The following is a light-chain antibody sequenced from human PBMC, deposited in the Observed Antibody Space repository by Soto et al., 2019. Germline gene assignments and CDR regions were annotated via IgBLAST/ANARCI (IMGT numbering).Light chain of an antibody. V-gene: IGLV1-40*01. J-gene: IGLJ2*01. CDR1: SSNIGAGYD. Sequence: QSVLTQPPSVSGAPGQRVTISCTGSSSNIGAGYDVHWYQQLPGTAPKLLIYGNSNRPSGVPDRFSGSKSGTSASLALTGPQAGDGGGYFCPAQDRSPNVLFGGGTKLTVL. CDR2: GNS. CDR3: PAQDRSPNVL.